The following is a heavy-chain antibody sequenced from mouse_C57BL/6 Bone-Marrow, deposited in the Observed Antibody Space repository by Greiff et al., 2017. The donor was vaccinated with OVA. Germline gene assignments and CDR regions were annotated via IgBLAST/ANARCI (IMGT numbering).Heavy chain of an antibody. CDR1: GYTFTSYW. J-gene: IGHJ3*01. Sequence: QVQLKQPGAELVKPGASVKMSCKASGYTFTSYWITWVKQRPGQGLEWLGDIYPGSGSTNYNEKFKSKATLTVDTSSSTAYMQLSSLTSEDSAVYYCARFDYDVGFAYWGQGTLVTVSA. V-gene: IGHV1-55*01. CDR3: ARFDYDVGFAY. D-gene: IGHD2-4*01. CDR2: IYPGSGST.